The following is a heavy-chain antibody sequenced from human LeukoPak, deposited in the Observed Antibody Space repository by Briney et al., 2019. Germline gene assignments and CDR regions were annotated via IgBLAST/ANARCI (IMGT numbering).Heavy chain of an antibody. Sequence: PGGSLRLSCAASGFTFSSYGMHWVRQAPGKGLEWVAFIRYDGSNKYYADSVKGRFTISGDNSKNTLYLQMNSLRAEDTAVYYCAKGGSLDYYGSGRSYYYYYMDVWGKGTTVTVSS. D-gene: IGHD3-10*01. CDR1: GFTFSSYG. CDR2: IRYDGSNK. J-gene: IGHJ6*03. CDR3: AKGGSLDYYGSGRSYYYYYMDV. V-gene: IGHV3-30*02.